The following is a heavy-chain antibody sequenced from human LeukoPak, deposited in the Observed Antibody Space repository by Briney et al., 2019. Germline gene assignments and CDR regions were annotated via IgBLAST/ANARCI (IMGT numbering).Heavy chain of an antibody. CDR2: ISDSGRT. CDR3: ARHGASGSYLYYFDY. D-gene: IGHD1-26*01. Sequence: PSETLSLTCTVSGGSISSGSSDYYWGWIRPPPGKRLDWIGSISDSGRTYYNPSLKSRVTVSVDTSKNQFSLKLSSVTAADTAVYFCARHGASGSYLYYFDYWGQGTLVTVSS. J-gene: IGHJ4*02. V-gene: IGHV4-39*01. CDR1: GGSISSGSSDYY.